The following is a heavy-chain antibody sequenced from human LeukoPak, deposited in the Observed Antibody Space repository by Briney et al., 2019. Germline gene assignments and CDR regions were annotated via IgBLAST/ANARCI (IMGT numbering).Heavy chain of an antibody. CDR2: MNPNSGNT. V-gene: IGHV1-8*01. D-gene: IGHD3-9*01. CDR1: GYTFTSYD. CDR3: ASSEGDMTAFDY. J-gene: IGHJ4*02. Sequence: ASVKVSCKASGYTFTSYDINWVRQATGQGVEWMGWMNPNSGNTGYAQKFQGRVTMTRNTSISTAYMELSSLRSEDTAVYYCASSEGDMTAFDYWGQGTLVTVSS.